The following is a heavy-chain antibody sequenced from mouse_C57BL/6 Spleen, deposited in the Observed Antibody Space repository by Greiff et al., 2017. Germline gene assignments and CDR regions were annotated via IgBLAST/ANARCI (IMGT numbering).Heavy chain of an antibody. CDR3: ARRDYGSSWYFDG. J-gene: IGHJ1*03. D-gene: IGHD1-1*01. V-gene: IGHV3-8*01. CDR2: ISYSGST. CDR1: GYSITSDY. Sequence: EVKLVESGPGLAKPSQTLSLTCSVTGYSITSDYWNWIRKFPGNKLEYMGYISYSGSTYYNPSLKSRISITRDTSKNQYYLQLNSVTTEDTATYYCARRDYGSSWYFDGWGTGTTVTVSS.